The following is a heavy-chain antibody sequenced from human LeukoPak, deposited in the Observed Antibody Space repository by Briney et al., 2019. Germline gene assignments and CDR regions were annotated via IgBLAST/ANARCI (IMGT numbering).Heavy chain of an antibody. CDR2: MYNKGNT. Sequence: GGSLRLSCAASGLTVSSKYMSGVRQAPRRGGEWVSVMYNKGNTHYADSVKDGFIISRDNVKNMLYLQMNSLRPEDTAVYYCARVGGDRVAYWGQGTLVTVSS. V-gene: IGHV3-53*01. D-gene: IGHD1-26*01. CDR3: ARVGGDRVAY. CDR1: GLTVSSKY. J-gene: IGHJ4*02.